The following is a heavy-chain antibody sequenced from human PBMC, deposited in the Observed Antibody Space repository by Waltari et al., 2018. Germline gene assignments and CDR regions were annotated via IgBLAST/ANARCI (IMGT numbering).Heavy chain of an antibody. CDR3: ARDISSWYFDY. J-gene: IGHJ4*02. CDR2: ISYDGSNK. V-gene: IGHV3-30-3*01. D-gene: IGHD6-13*01. CDR1: GFTFSSYA. Sequence: QVQLVESGGGVVQPGRSLRLSCAASGFTFSSYAMHWVRQAPCKGLEWVAVISYDGSNKYYADSVKGRFTISRDNSKNTLYLQMNSLRAEDTAVYYCARDISSWYFDYWGQGTLVTVSS.